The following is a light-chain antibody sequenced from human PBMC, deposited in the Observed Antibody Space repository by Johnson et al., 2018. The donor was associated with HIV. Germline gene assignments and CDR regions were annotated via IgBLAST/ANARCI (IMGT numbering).Light chain of an antibody. CDR3: GTWDSSLSAGGV. J-gene: IGLJ1*01. CDR2: ENN. CDR1: SSKIGNNY. V-gene: IGLV1-51*02. Sequence: HSVLTQPPSVSAAPGQKVTISCSGSSSKIGNNYVSWYQQLPGTAPKLLIYENNKRPSGIPDRFSGSKSGTSATLDITGLQTGDEADYYCGTWDSSLSAGGVFGTGTKVTAL.